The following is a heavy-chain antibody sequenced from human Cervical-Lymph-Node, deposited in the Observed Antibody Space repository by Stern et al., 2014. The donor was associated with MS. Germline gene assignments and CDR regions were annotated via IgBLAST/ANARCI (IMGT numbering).Heavy chain of an antibody. Sequence: QVQLVESGAEVKEPGASVTVSCRASGYTFTSYGITWVRQAPGKGLEWMGWTRTYNGKTNYAQNLRGRVTMYTDTSTTTAYMELRILRSDDTAVYYCARDCAYYWDSSGDLDYWGQGTLVSVSS. J-gene: IGHJ4*02. V-gene: IGHV1-18*01. D-gene: IGHD6-19*01. CDR3: ARDCAYYWDSSGDLDY. CDR2: TRTYNGKT. CDR1: GYTFTSYG.